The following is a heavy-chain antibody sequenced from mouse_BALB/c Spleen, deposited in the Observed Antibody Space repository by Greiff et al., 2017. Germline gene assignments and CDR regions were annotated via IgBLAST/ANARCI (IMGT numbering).Heavy chain of an antibody. CDR1: GYSITSGYY. Sequence: EVKLMESGPGLVKPSQSLSLTCSVTGYSITSGYYWNWIRQFPGNTLEWMGYISYDGSNNYNPSLKNRISITRDTSKNQFFLKLNSVTTEDTATYYCARDYDYDGDHWYFDVWGAGTTVTVSS. J-gene: IGHJ1*01. V-gene: IGHV3-6*02. CDR3: ARDYDYDGDHWYFDV. D-gene: IGHD2-4*01. CDR2: ISYDGSN.